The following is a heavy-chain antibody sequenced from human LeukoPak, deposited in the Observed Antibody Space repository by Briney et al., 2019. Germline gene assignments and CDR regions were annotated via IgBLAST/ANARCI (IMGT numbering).Heavy chain of an antibody. J-gene: IGHJ4*02. V-gene: IGHV1-2*02. CDR2: INPNSGDT. CDR3: AREKWLPLDY. Sequence: ASVKVSCKASGYTFTGYYMHWVRQAPGQGLEWMGWINPNSGDTDYAQKFQGRVTMTRDTAASTAYMNLSRLRSDDTAVYYCAREKWLPLDYWGQGTLVTVSS. CDR1: GYTFTGYY. D-gene: IGHD6-19*01.